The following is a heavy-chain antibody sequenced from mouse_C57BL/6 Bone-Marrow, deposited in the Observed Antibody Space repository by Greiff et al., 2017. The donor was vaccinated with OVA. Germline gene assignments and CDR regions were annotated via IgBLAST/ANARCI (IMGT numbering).Heavy chain of an antibody. CDR3: AKKAYYGSSYAMDY. CDR1: GFSLTSYG. J-gene: IGHJ4*01. Sequence: VQLQQSGPGLVQPSQSLSITCTVSGFSLTSYGVHWVRQSPGKGLEWLGVIWRGGSTDYNAAFMSRLSITKDNSKSQVFFKMNSLQADDTAIYYCAKKAYYGSSYAMDYWGQGTSVTVSS. CDR2: IWRGGST. D-gene: IGHD1-1*01. V-gene: IGHV2-5*01.